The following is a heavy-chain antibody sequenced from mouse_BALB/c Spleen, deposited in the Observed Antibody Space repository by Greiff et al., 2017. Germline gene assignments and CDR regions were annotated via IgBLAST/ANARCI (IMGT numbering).Heavy chain of an antibody. CDR1: GFTFTDYY. Sequence: EVQVVESGGGLVQPGGSLRLSCATSGFTFTDYYMSWVRQPPGKALEWLGFIRNKANGYTTEYSASVKGRFTISRDNSQSILYLQMNTLRAEDSATYYCARGTTVVATDYWGQGTTLTVSA. CDR3: ARGTTVVATDY. D-gene: IGHD1-1*01. CDR2: IRNKANGYTT. V-gene: IGHV7-3*02. J-gene: IGHJ2*01.